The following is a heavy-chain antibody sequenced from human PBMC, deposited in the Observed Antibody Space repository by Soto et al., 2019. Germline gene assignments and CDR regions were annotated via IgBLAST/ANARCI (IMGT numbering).Heavy chain of an antibody. Sequence: ASLRLSCAACGFTFSTYSMTWVRQAPGKGLEWVSIISSSGDATYYLDSVKGRFTISIYNSRNTLNLQMHSLRAEDTAVYYCAKNGDFWSWGMDVWGQGTTVTVSS. D-gene: IGHD3-3*01. CDR2: ISSSGDAT. V-gene: IGHV3-23*01. CDR1: GFTFSTYS. CDR3: AKNGDFWSWGMDV. J-gene: IGHJ6*02.